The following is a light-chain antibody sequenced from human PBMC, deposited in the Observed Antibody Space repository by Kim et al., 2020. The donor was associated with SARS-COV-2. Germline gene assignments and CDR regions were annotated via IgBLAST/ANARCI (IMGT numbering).Light chain of an antibody. J-gene: IGLJ2*01. CDR2: EDN. CDR3: QSYDSSNVV. V-gene: IGLV6-57*03. CDR1: SGSIASNY. Sequence: GKTVTLSCTPSSGSIASNYVQWYQQRPGSAPTTVIYEDNQRPSGVPDRFSGSIDSSSNSASLTISGLKTEDEADYYCQSYDSSNVVFGGGTQLTVL.